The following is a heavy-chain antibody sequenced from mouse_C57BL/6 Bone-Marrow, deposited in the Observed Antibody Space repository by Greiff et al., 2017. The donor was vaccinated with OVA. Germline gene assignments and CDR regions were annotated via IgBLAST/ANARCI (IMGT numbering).Heavy chain of an antibody. J-gene: IGHJ1*01. V-gene: IGHV12-3*01. CDR1: GFPITSGYY. CDR2: ITHSGET. Sequence: VKLMESGPGLVKPSQSLFLTCSITGFPITSGYYWIWIRQSPGKPLEWMGYITHSGETFYNPSLQSPISITRETSTNQFFLHLNSVTPEKTAMYYCAGRTSPLSWYIDVWGAGSTGSVSP. CDR3: AGRTSPLSWYIDV. D-gene: IGHD6-2*01.